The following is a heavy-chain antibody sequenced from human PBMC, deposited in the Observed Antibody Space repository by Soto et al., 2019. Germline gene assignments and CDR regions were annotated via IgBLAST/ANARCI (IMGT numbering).Heavy chain of an antibody. J-gene: IGHJ4*02. CDR1: GYTFTDYA. D-gene: IGHD5-18*01. CDR3: ARDTGYTSGSLNY. Sequence: HVELVQSGADVKKPGASVTIPCKASGYTFTDYALHWVRQAPGQRLEWMGWMNAGVGNTLYSQKFQGRITITRDTSASTAYMELNSLKSEDTAIYYCARDTGYTSGSLNYWGPGTLVTVSS. V-gene: IGHV1-3*01. CDR2: MNAGVGNT.